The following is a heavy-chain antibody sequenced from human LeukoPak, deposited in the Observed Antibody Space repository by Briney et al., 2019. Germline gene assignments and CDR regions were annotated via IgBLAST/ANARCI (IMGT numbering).Heavy chain of an antibody. CDR2: ISAYYGNT. D-gene: IGHD6-19*01. Sequence: ASVKVSCTVSGYTFSSYGLSRGREAPGPGLEWMGWISAYYGNTNYAQKLQGRITMTTDTSTSTAYMELRSLRSDDTAVYYCATLSPPPAVAGTLGEGYWGQGTLVTVSS. CDR3: ATLSPPPAVAGTLGEGY. CDR1: GYTFSSYG. V-gene: IGHV1-18*01. J-gene: IGHJ4*02.